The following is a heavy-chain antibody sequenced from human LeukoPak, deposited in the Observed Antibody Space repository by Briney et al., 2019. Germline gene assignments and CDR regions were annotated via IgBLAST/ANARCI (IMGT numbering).Heavy chain of an antibody. D-gene: IGHD5-24*01. CDR3: ARGGEMATIPHLYYFDY. CDR1: GYTPTELS. Sequence: ASVKVSCKVSGYTPTELSMHWVRQAPGKGLEWMGGFDPEDGETIYAQKFQGRVTMTEDTSTDTAYMELSSLRSEDTAVYYCARGGEMATIPHLYYFDYWGQGTLVTVSS. CDR2: FDPEDGET. V-gene: IGHV1-24*01. J-gene: IGHJ4*02.